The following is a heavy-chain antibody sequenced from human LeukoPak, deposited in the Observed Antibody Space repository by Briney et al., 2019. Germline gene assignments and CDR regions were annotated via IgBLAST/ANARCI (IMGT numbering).Heavy chain of an antibody. CDR2: ICYSGST. CDR3: ARGLEAFLY. J-gene: IGHJ4*02. CDR1: GVSLSSYY. Sequence: SETLSLSCTVSGVSLSSYYWSWIRQPPGRGLEWIGYICYSGSTNYNPSLQSRVTISVDTSKNQFSLQLSSVTAADTDMYFCARGLEAFLYWGQRTLVTVSS. V-gene: IGHV4-59*01. D-gene: IGHD2/OR15-2a*01.